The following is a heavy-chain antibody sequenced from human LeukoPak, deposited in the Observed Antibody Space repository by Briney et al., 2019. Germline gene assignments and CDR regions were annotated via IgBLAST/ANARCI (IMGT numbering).Heavy chain of an antibody. CDR2: IYYSGST. CDR1: GGSFSGYY. CDR3: ARWRFEYFDY. J-gene: IGHJ4*02. V-gene: IGHV4-31*11. Sequence: PSETLSLTCAVYGGSFSGYYWSWIRQHPGKGLEWIGYIYYSGSTYYNPSLKSRVTISVDTSKNQFSLKLSSVTAADTAVYYCARWRFEYFDYWGQGTLVTVSS. D-gene: IGHD3-3*01.